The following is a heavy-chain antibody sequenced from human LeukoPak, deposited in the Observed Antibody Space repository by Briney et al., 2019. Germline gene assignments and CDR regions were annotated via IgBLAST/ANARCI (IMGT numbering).Heavy chain of an antibody. D-gene: IGHD3-3*01. V-gene: IGHV3-23*01. CDR3: AKGAQSASFDP. J-gene: IGHJ5*02. CDR2: VSGDGITT. CDR1: GFSFSNYG. Sequence: GASLRLSCAASGFSFSNYGMSWVRPAPGKGLQWVSAVSGDGITTLYADSVKGRFTISRDNSKNTMYLQMDSLRAEDTALYYCAKGAQSASFDPWGQGTLVTVSS.